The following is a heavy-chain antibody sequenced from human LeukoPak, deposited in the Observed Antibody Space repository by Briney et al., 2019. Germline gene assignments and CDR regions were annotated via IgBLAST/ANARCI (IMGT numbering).Heavy chain of an antibody. D-gene: IGHD2-2*01. CDR1: GYTFIGYY. J-gene: IGHJ4*02. V-gene: IGHV1-2*02. CDR2: INPNSGGT. CDR3: ARTRYCSSTSCFFYFDY. Sequence: ASVKVSCKASGYTFIGYYMHWVRQAPGQGLEWMGWINPNSGGTNYAQKFQGRVTMTRDTSISTAYMELSRLRSDDTAVYYCARTRYCSSTSCFFYFDYWGQGTLVTVSS.